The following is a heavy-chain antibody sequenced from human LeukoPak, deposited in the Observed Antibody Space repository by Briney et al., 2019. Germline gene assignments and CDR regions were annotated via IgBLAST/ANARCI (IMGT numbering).Heavy chain of an antibody. CDR1: GGSISSSSYY. D-gene: IGHD3-22*01. Sequence: SETLSLTCTVSGGSISSSSYYWGWIRRPPGKGLEWIGSIYYSGSTYYNPSLKSRVTISVDTSKNQFSLKLSSVTAADTAVYYCARDADSSGYWRAFDYWGQGTLVTVSS. V-gene: IGHV4-39*07. J-gene: IGHJ4*02. CDR3: ARDADSSGYWRAFDY. CDR2: IYYSGST.